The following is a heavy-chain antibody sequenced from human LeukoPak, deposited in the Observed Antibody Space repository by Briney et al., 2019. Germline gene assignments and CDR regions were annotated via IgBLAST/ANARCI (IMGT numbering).Heavy chain of an antibody. CDR1: GGPFITSSYS. J-gene: IGHJ4*02. CDR2: IDYSGST. D-gene: IGHD3-10*01. CDR3: TRLSWSGELESLHFDY. Sequence: SETLSLTCTVSGGPFITSSYSWGWVRQPPGTGLEWIASIDYSGSTYYNPSLRGRVTISVDTSKNQLSLKLSSVTATDTAVYYCTRLSWSGELESLHFDYWRLGTLVTVSS. V-gene: IGHV4-39*01.